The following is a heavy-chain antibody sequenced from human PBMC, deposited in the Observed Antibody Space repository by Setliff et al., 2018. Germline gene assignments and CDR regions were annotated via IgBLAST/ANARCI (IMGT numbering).Heavy chain of an antibody. J-gene: IGHJ5*02. Sequence: SETLSLTCAVYGGSFSNYYWSWIRQPPGKGLEWIGEINHSGSTNYSPSLKSRVTISMDTSKNQFSLKVSSVTAADTAVYFCARVLVLGYNWFDPWGQGTLVTVSS. CDR3: ARVLVLGYNWFDP. V-gene: IGHV4-34*01. CDR1: GGSFSNYY. D-gene: IGHD3-10*01. CDR2: INHSGST.